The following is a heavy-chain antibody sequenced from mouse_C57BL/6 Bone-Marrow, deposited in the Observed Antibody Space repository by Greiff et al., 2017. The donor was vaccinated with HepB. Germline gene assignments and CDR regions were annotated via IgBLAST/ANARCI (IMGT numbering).Heavy chain of an antibody. CDR3: ATTVVANFDV. CDR1: GFTFSSYA. J-gene: IGHJ1*03. V-gene: IGHV5-4*01. D-gene: IGHD1-1*01. CDR2: ISDGGSYT. Sequence: EVHLVESGGGLVKPGGSLKLSCAASGFTFSSYAMSWVRQTPEKRLEWVATISDGGSYTYYPDNVKGRFTISRDNAKNNLYLQMSHLKSEDTAMYYCATTVVANFDVWGTGTTVTVSS.